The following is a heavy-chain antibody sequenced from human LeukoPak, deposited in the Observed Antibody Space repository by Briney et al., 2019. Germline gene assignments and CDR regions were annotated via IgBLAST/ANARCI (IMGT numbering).Heavy chain of an antibody. CDR2: IYPGDSDT. CDR1: EYRFTSYG. Sequence: GESLKISCKGFEYRFTSYGIGWVRQMPGKGLEWMGTIYPGDSDTRYSPSFQGQVTISADKSISTAYLHWSSLKASDTAMYYCTRHMFPGGSPFDYWGQGTLVTVSS. D-gene: IGHD3-10*01. CDR3: TRHMFPGGSPFDY. J-gene: IGHJ4*02. V-gene: IGHV5-51*01.